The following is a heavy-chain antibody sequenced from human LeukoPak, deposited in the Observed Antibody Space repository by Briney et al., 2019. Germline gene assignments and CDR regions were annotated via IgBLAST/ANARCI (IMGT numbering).Heavy chain of an antibody. CDR1: GFSFSNYA. CDR2: TSGSGDVK. CDR3: AKYRSGGGGYYLGIEH. Sequence: GGSLRLFCAASGFSFSNYAMTWVRQAPGKGLEWVSSTSGSGDVKYYTDSVKGRFTISRTNSKNTLYLQMNSLRAEDTAVYYCAKYRSGGGGYYLGIEHWGQGTLVAVSS. J-gene: IGHJ1*01. V-gene: IGHV3-23*01. D-gene: IGHD2-15*01.